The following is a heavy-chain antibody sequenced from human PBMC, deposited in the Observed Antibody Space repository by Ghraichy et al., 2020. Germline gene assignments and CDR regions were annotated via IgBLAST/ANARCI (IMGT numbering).Heavy chain of an antibody. J-gene: IGHJ6*03. V-gene: IGHV3-72*01. CDR1: GFTINDHY. Sequence: GGSLRLSCAASGFTINDHYMDWVRQGPGRGLEWVARTRNRAVSYSTEYAASVKGRFTVSRDDSKNSLYLQMNSLQTEDTAMYYCTRDSRYHYIDVWGKGTPVTVSS. CDR2: TRNRAVSYST. CDR3: TRDSRYHYIDV.